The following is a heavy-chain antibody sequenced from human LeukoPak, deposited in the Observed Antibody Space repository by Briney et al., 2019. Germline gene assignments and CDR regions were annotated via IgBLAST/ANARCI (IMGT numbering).Heavy chain of an antibody. J-gene: IGHJ4*02. V-gene: IGHV4-59*01. CDR1: GVSISTYY. CDR3: ARGVYGSGYYYYFDC. D-gene: IGHD3-22*01. Sequence: SETLSLTCTVSGVSISTYYWSWIRQPPGKGLEWLGYIYYSGSTNYNPSLKSRVTISVDTSKNQFSLKLSSVTAADTAVYYCARGVYGSGYYYYFDCWGQGTLVTVSS. CDR2: IYYSGST.